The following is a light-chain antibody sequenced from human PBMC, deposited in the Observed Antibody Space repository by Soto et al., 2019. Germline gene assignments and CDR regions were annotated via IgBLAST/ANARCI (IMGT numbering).Light chain of an antibody. V-gene: IGLV2-11*01. J-gene: IGLJ3*02. CDR3: CSNAGMYIMM. CDR1: SSDVGGYNY. Sequence: QSALTQPRSVSGSPGQSVTISCTGTSSDVGGYNYVSWYQQHPGKAPKLIINDVNKRPSGIPDRFSGSKSGNTASMITSQLQAEDEANYSCCSNAGMYIMMFGGRTNLTVL. CDR2: DVN.